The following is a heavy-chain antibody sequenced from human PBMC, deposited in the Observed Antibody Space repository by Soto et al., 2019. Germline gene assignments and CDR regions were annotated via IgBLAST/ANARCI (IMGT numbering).Heavy chain of an antibody. CDR2: ISPFNGNT. J-gene: IGHJ6*02. CDR3: ARAALVRDYYYYYGMDV. D-gene: IGHD2-15*01. V-gene: IGHV1-18*01. CDR1: GYPFTHYG. Sequence: ASVKVSCKSSGYPFTHYGITWIRQAPGQGLEWMGWISPFNGNTNYGQTLQDRVTLTTETSTSTAYMELRSLRSDDTAVYYCARAALVRDYYYYYGMDVWGQGTTVTVSS.